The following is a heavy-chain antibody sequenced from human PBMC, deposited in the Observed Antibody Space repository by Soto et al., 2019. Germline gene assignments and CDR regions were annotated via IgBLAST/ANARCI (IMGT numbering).Heavy chain of an antibody. CDR3: AREGGYFDSSGSGVYHYRGVDV. CDR1: VAPSVLTS. V-gene: IGHV4-4*07. D-gene: IGHD3-22*01. Sequence: PSETCPSPALSLVAPSVLTSGAGSGSPPGGGLERIGRIYTTGSTNYNPSLKSRVTMSLDTSRKQFSLKLSSVTAADTAVYYCAREGGYFDSSGSGVYHYRGVDVWGQGTTVTVSS. J-gene: IGHJ6*02. CDR2: IYTTGST.